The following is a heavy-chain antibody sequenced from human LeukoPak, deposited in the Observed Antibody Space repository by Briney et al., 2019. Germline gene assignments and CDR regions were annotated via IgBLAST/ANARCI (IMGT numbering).Heavy chain of an antibody. Sequence: SETLSLTCTVSGYSISSGYYWGWIRQPPGKGLEWIGSIYHSGRTYYKSSLKSRVTISVDTSKNQFSLKLSSVTAADTAVYYCARNYGSGSYRLFDYWGQGSLVTVSS. J-gene: IGHJ4*02. CDR3: ARNYGSGSYRLFDY. CDR2: IYHSGRT. CDR1: GYSISSGYY. V-gene: IGHV4-38-2*02. D-gene: IGHD1-26*01.